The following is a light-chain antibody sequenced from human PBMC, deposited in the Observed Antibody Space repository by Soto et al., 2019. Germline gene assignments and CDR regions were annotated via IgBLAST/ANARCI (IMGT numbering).Light chain of an antibody. CDR1: SSDVGSYNL. CDR3: CSYVGSSTVV. J-gene: IGLJ2*01. V-gene: IGLV2-23*01. Sequence: QSVLTQPASVSGSPGQSITISCTGTSSDVGSYNLVSWYQQHPGKAPKLMIYEGSKRPSGVSNRFSGSKSGNTASLTISGLQDEDDADYYCCSYVGSSTVVFGGGTKVTVL. CDR2: EGS.